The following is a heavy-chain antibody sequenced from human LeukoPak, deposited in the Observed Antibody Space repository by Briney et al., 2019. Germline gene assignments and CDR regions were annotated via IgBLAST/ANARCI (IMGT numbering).Heavy chain of an antibody. CDR1: GFTFSDYW. CDR2: IKQDGTEK. CDR3: VRGPYALF. Sequence: GGSLRPSXAASGFTFSDYWLSWVRQAPGKGLEWVANIKQDGTEKNYVDSVKGRFTISRDNARNSLYLQMNSLRAEDTAVYYCVRGPYALFWGQGTLVSVSS. J-gene: IGHJ4*02. D-gene: IGHD2-2*01. V-gene: IGHV3-7*01.